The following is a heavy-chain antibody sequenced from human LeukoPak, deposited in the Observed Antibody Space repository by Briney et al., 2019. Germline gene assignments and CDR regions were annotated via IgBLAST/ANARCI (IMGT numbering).Heavy chain of an antibody. CDR1: GGTFSSYA. CDR2: IIPIFGTA. V-gene: IGHV1-69*05. Sequence: GASVKVSCKASGGTFSSYAISWVRQAPGQGLEWMGGIIPIFGTANYAQKFQGRVTITTDESTSTAYMELSSLRSEDTAVYYCARVRNGYSSSWTFDYWGQGTLVTVSS. J-gene: IGHJ4*02. CDR3: ARVRNGYSSSWTFDY. D-gene: IGHD6-13*01.